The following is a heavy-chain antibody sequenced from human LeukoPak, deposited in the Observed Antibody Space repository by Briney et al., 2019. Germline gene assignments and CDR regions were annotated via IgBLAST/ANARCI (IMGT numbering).Heavy chain of an antibody. V-gene: IGHV5-51*01. J-gene: IGHJ3*01. CDR3: GMSGDRVPLQDDVFDV. CDR2: IYPGDSGP. Sequence: NTGESLKISCKVSGYSFTSYCIGWVRQMPGKGLEWMGIIYPGDSGPTYSPSLQGQVTISVDKSINTAYLQWSSLQASDTAMYYCGMSGDRVPLQDDVFDVWGQGTMVTVST. D-gene: IGHD1-26*01. CDR1: GYSFTSYC.